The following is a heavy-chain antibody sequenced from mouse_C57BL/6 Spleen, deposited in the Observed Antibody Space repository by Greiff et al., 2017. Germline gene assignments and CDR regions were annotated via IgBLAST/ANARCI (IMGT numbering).Heavy chain of an antibody. Sequence: QVQLQQSGAELVRPGTSVKMSCKASGYTFTNYWIGWAKQRPGHGLEWIGDIYPGGGYTNYNEKFKGKATLTADKSSSTAYMQFSSLTSEDSAIYYCARFGGLRRDSYAMDYWGQGTSVTVSS. J-gene: IGHJ4*01. CDR1: GYTFTNYW. CDR3: ARFGGLRRDSYAMDY. CDR2: IYPGGGYT. D-gene: IGHD2-4*01. V-gene: IGHV1-63*01.